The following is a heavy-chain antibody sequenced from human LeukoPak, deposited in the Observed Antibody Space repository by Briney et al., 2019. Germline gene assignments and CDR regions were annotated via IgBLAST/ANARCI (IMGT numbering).Heavy chain of an antibody. CDR2: ISGDGGST. CDR3: GKVSRSVVVAATLFDY. D-gene: IGHD2-15*01. J-gene: IGHJ4*02. V-gene: IGHV3-43*02. CDR1: GFTFDDYA. Sequence: PGGSLRLSCAASGFTFDDYAMHWVRQAPGKGLEWVSLISGDGGSTYYADSVKGRFTISRDNSKNSLYLQMNSLRTEDTALYYCGKVSRSVVVAATLFDYWGQGSLVTVSS.